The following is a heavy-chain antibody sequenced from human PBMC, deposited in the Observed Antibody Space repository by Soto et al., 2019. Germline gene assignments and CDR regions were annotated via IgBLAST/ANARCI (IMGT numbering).Heavy chain of an antibody. J-gene: IGHJ3*02. Sequence: GGSLRLSCAVSGFTFEDYAMHWVRQAPGKGLEWVSGISWDSRSVAYADSVKGRFTISRDNAENSLHLQMNSLRAEDTAVYYCAKDSIRRSFSRSSTRARDAFDIWGQGTMVTVSS. CDR1: GFTFEDYA. D-gene: IGHD6-6*01. V-gene: IGHV3-9*01. CDR3: AKDSIRRSFSRSSTRARDAFDI. CDR2: ISWDSRSV.